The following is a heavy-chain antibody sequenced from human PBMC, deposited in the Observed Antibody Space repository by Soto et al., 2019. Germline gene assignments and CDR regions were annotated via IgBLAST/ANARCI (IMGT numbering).Heavy chain of an antibody. CDR2: ISYDGSNK. CDR3: ARGRVSGPYSNYEYCYYYYDGMDV. D-gene: IGHD4-4*01. Sequence: GGSLRLSCAASGFTFSSYAMHWVRQAPGKGLEWVAVISYDGSNKYYADSVKGRFTISRDNSKNTLYLQMNSLRAEDTAVYYCARGRVSGPYSNYEYCYYYYDGMDVWGQGTTVTVSS. V-gene: IGHV3-30-3*01. CDR1: GFTFSSYA. J-gene: IGHJ6*02.